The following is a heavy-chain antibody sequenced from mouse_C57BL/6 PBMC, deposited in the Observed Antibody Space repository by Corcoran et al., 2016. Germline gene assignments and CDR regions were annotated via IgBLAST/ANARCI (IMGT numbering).Heavy chain of an antibody. V-gene: IGHV1-18*01. CDR2: INPNNGGT. J-gene: IGHJ4*01. CDR3: ARFSHYGSSHYYAMDY. CDR1: GYTFTDYN. Sequence: EVQLQQSGPELVKPGASVKIPCKASGYTFTDYNMDWVKQSHGKSLEWIGDINPNNGGTIYNQKFKGKATLTVDKSSSTAYMELRSLTSEDTAVYYCARFSHYGSSHYYAMDYWGQGTSVTVSS. D-gene: IGHD1-1*01.